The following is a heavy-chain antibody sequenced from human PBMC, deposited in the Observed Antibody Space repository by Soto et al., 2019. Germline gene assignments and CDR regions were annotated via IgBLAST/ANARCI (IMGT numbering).Heavy chain of an antibody. CDR3: ARRRGSNGWFDL. D-gene: IGHD2-8*01. Sequence: QVQLVQSGAEVKKPGASVKVSCKASGYTFINYDINWVRQAPGQGLEWVGWMNPDSGNTGYAQNFQGRVIMTGNTSISSVYMELSSLTSEDTAVYYCARRRGSNGWFDLWGQGTLVTVSS. J-gene: IGHJ5*02. CDR1: GYTFINYD. CDR2: MNPDSGNT. V-gene: IGHV1-8*01.